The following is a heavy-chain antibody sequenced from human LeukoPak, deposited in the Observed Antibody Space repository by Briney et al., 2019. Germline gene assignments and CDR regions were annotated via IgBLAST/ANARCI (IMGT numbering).Heavy chain of an antibody. CDR3: ARHSSPVDWFDP. CDR1: GASTSSYY. V-gene: IGHV4-59*01. J-gene: IGHJ5*02. D-gene: IGHD6-13*01. CDR2: IYYSGNT. Sequence: PSETLSLTCTVSGASTSSYYWSWIRQPPGKRLEWIGYIYYSGNTKYNPSLKSRVTISVDTSKNQFSLKLSSLTAADTAVYYCARHSSPVDWFDPWGQGALVTVSS.